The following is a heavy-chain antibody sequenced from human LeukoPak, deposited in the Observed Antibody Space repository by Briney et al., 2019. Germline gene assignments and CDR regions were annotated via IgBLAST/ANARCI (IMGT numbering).Heavy chain of an antibody. J-gene: IGHJ3*02. V-gene: IGHV3-33*06. D-gene: IGHD3-22*01. CDR2: IWSDGNNK. Sequence: GESLRLSCAASGFTFSSYAMHWVRQAPGKGLEWVAIIWSDGNNKYYADSVEGRFTISRDTSKNTLFLQMNSLRAEDTAVYYCAKDRLYYDDAFDIWGQGTMVTVSS. CDR1: GFTFSSYA. CDR3: AKDRLYYDDAFDI.